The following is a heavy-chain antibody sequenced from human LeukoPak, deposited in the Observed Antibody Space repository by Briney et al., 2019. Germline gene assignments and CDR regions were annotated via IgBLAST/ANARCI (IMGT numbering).Heavy chain of an antibody. Sequence: QPGGSLRLSCAASGFTVSSNYMSWVRQAPGKGLEWASVIYSGGSTYYADSVKGRFTISRDNSKNTLYLQMNSLRAEDTAVYYCATSPSDVDTAMVLPGDYYYGMDVWGQGTTVTVSS. CDR2: IYSGGST. V-gene: IGHV3-53*01. CDR1: GFTVSSNY. J-gene: IGHJ6*02. D-gene: IGHD5-18*01. CDR3: ATSPSDVDTAMVLPGDYYYGMDV.